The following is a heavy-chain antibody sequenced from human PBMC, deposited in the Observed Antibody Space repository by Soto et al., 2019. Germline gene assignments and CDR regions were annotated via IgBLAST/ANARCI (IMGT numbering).Heavy chain of an antibody. CDR3: AMGYYDFWSGSD. CDR2: TSYNENEK. J-gene: IGHJ4*02. CDR1: GFSFSSSA. Sequence: QVHLVESGGGVVQPGRSLRLSCAASGFSFSSSAMHWVRQAPGKGLEWVAVTSYNENEKYYADSVKGRFAISSDNSKTTLYLQMNSLRAEDTALSYCAMGYYDFWSGSDWGQGTLVTVSS. D-gene: IGHD3-3*01. V-gene: IGHV3-30*03.